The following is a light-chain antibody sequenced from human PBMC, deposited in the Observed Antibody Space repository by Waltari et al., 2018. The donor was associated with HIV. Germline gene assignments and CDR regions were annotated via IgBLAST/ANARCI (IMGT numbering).Light chain of an antibody. V-gene: IGLV1-51*01. CDR2: DNN. J-gene: IGLJ2*01. Sequence: QSVLTQPPSVSAAPGQKVTISCSGSSSNLGNNYVSWYQQLPGTALKLLIYDNNKRPSGIPDRFSGSKSGTSATLGITGLQTGDEADYYCGTWDSSLSAVVFGGGTKLTVL. CDR3: GTWDSSLSAVV. CDR1: SSNLGNNY.